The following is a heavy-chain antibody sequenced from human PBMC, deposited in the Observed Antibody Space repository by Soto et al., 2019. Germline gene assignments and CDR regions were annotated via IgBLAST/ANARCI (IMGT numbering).Heavy chain of an antibody. Sequence: GGSLRLSCAASGFTFSSYAMHWVRQAPGKGLEWVAVISYDGSNKYYADSVKGRFTISRDNSKNTLYLQMNSLRAEDTAVYYCARDAYYYDSSGYLDYWGQGTLVTVSS. J-gene: IGHJ4*02. D-gene: IGHD3-22*01. V-gene: IGHV3-30-3*01. CDR3: ARDAYYYDSSGYLDY. CDR1: GFTFSSYA. CDR2: ISYDGSNK.